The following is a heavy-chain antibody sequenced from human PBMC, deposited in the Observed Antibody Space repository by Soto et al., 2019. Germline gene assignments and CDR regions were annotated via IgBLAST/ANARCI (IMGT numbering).Heavy chain of an antibody. CDR3: ARDSGSGSYYSKPLGY. Sequence: QVQLQESGPGLVKPSQTPSLTCTVSGGSISSGDYYWSWLRQKPGKGLEWIGYIYYSGSTYYNPSLKSRVTISVDTSKNQFSLKMRSVTAADTAVYYCARDSGSGSYYSKPLGYWGQGTLVTVSS. J-gene: IGHJ4*02. V-gene: IGHV4-30-4*01. CDR1: GGSISSGDYY. CDR2: IYYSGST. D-gene: IGHD3-10*01.